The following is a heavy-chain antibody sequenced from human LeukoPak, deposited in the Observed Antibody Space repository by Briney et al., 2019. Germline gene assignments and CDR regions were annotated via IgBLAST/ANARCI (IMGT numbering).Heavy chain of an antibody. CDR2: MKRDGSAE. Sequence: GGSLRLSCAASGFTFSTYWMTWVRQAPGEGLEWVANMKRDGSAEYYVDSAKGRFTISRDNTKNSLYLQMNSLRAEDTAVYYCARDSNPHGSGYYFDAFDLWGQGTVVTVSS. CDR3: ARDSNPHGSGYYFDAFDL. J-gene: IGHJ3*01. D-gene: IGHD3-22*01. CDR1: GFTFSTYW. V-gene: IGHV3-7*01.